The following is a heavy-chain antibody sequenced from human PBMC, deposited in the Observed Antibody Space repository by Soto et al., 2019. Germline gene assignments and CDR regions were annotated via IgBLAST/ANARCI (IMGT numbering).Heavy chain of an antibody. CDR1: GFTFSSYA. CDR2: ISYDGSNK. D-gene: IGHD3-22*01. V-gene: IGHV3-30-3*01. Sequence: GGSLRLSCAASGFTFSSYAMHWVRQAPGKGLEWVAVISYDGSNKYYADSVKGRFTISRDNSKNTLYLQVNSLRAEDTAVYYCARELGTMIVVAPYGMDVWGQGTTVTVSS. J-gene: IGHJ6*02. CDR3: ARELGTMIVVAPYGMDV.